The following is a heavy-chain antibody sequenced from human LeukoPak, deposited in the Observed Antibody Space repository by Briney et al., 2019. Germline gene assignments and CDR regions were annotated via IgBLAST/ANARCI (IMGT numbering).Heavy chain of an antibody. J-gene: IGHJ3*02. CDR1: GYTFTSYA. D-gene: IGHD6-19*01. CDR2: INAGNDYT. V-gene: IGHV1-3*01. CDR3: ARDPAMAGGHDAFDI. Sequence: ASVKVSCKASGYTFTSYAMHWVRQAPGQRLEWMGWINAGNDYTKYSQKLQGRVTITRDTSASTAYMELSSLRSEDTAVYYCARDPAMAGGHDAFDIWGQGTMVTVSS.